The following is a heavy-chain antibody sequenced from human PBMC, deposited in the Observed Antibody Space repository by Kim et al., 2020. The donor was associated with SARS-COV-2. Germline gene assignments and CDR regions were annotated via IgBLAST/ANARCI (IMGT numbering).Heavy chain of an antibody. CDR3: ARLPQAVAGTLFDY. Sequence: SPSFQGQVTISADKSISTAYLQWGSLKASDTAMYYCARLPQAVAGTLFDYWGQGTLVTVSS. D-gene: IGHD6-19*01. V-gene: IGHV5-51*01. J-gene: IGHJ4*02.